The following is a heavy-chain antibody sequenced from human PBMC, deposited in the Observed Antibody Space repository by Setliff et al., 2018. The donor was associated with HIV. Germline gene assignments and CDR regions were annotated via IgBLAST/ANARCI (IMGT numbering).Heavy chain of an antibody. J-gene: IGHJ2*01. Sequence: KTSETLSLTCTVSGDSISSGSYFWIWIRQPAGKGLEWIGHISTTGSTNYNPSLKSRVTISVDTSKNQFSLKLTSVTATDTAVYYCARKEVIGPRRLYYYLDPWGRGTLVTVSS. CDR2: ISTTGST. CDR3: ARKEVIGPRRLYYYLDP. CDR1: GDSISSGSYF. D-gene: IGHD6-6*01. V-gene: IGHV4-61*09.